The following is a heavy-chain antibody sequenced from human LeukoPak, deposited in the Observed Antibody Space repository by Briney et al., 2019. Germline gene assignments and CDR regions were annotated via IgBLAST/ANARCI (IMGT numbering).Heavy chain of an antibody. Sequence: GESLKISCKGSGYSFTSYWIGWARQMSGKGLEWMGIIYPGDSDTRYSPSFQGQVTISADKSISTAYLQWSSLKASDSAMYYCARLLGSGNHGMDVWGQGTTVTVSS. J-gene: IGHJ6*02. CDR1: GYSFTSYW. D-gene: IGHD3-10*01. CDR2: IYPGDSDT. V-gene: IGHV5-51*01. CDR3: ARLLGSGNHGMDV.